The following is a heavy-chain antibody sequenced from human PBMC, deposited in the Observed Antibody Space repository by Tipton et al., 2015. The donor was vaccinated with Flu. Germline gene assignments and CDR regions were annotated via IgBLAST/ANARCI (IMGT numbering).Heavy chain of an antibody. D-gene: IGHD6-19*01. CDR3: TKGYSDVSGWYNWFDP. Sequence: AASGFTFSGSAMHWVRQASGKGLEWVGRIRSKANNYATAYTASVKGRFTISRDDSKNTAYLQMNSLKTEDTAVYYCTKGYSDVSGWYNWFDPWGQGTLVTVSS. J-gene: IGHJ5*02. CDR1: GFTFSGSA. CDR2: IRSKANNYAT. V-gene: IGHV3-73*01.